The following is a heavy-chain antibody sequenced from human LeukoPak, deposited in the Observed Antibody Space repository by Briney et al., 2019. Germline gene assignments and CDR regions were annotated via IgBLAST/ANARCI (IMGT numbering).Heavy chain of an antibody. J-gene: IGHJ5*02. D-gene: IGHD3-3*01. CDR1: GFTFDDYA. Sequence: SLRLSCAASGFTFDDYAMHWVRQAPGKGLEWVSGISWSSGSIGYADSVKGRFTISRDNAKNSLYLQMNSPRAEDTALYYCAKAEFYDFWSGYYSWFDPWGQGTLVTVSS. V-gene: IGHV3-9*01. CDR2: ISWSSGSI. CDR3: AKAEFYDFWSGYYSWFDP.